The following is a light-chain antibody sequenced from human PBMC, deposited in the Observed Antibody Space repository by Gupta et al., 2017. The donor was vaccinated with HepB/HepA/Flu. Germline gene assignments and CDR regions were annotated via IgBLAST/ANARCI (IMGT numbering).Light chain of an antibody. J-gene: IGKJ4*01. Sequence: DIQMTQSPSSLPASVGDRVTITCRASDNIMTYLNWYQHKPGEAPKLLIYAASSLQTGVPSRFSGSGSGTHFTLTITSLQPQDFATYYCQHTFSVPLAFGGGTKVDI. V-gene: IGKV1-39*01. CDR2: AAS. CDR3: QHTFSVPLA. CDR1: DNIMTY.